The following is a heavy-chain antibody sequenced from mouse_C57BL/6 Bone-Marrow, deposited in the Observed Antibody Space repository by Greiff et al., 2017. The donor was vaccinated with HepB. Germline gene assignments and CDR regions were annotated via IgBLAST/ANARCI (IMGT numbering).Heavy chain of an antibody. D-gene: IGHD1-1*01. CDR1: GYSITSGYY. V-gene: IGHV3-6*01. J-gene: IGHJ3*01. Sequence: EVKLVESGPGLVKPSQSLSLTCSVTGYSITSGYYWNWIRQFPGNKLEWMGYISYDGSNNYNPSLKNRISITRDTSKNQFFLKLNSVTTEDTATYYCARGVYSFAYWGLGTLVTVSA. CDR3: ARGVYSFAY. CDR2: ISYDGSN.